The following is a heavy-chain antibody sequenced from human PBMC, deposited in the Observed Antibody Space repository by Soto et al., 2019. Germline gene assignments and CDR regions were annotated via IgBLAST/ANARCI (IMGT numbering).Heavy chain of an antibody. J-gene: IGHJ3*02. D-gene: IGHD3-16*01. CDR1: GFTFSDFY. V-gene: IGHV3-11*01. CDR2: ITYNGDTI. CDR3: ARLRPTNTGGTFDI. Sequence: QVQLVESGGGLVKPGGSLRLSCAASGFTFSDFYMTWIRQAPGKGLEWLSYITYNGDTIYYADCVKGRFTISRDNAHSSLYLERISLRAEDTSIYYCARLRPTNTGGTFDIWGQGTMVTVSS.